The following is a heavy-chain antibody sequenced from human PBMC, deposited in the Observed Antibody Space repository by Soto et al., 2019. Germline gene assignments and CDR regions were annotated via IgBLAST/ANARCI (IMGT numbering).Heavy chain of an antibody. Sequence: SQTLSLTCAISGDSVSNNSVAWNWVRQSPSRGLEWLGRTYYRSKWHYDYTPSVRSRITINPDTSKNHFSLQLNSVSPEDAAVYYCARTLRGRGVKYFDDWGQGTLVTVSS. J-gene: IGHJ4*02. CDR2: TYYRSKWHY. V-gene: IGHV6-1*01. CDR3: ARTLRGRGVKYFDD. D-gene: IGHD3-10*01. CDR1: GDSVSNNSVA.